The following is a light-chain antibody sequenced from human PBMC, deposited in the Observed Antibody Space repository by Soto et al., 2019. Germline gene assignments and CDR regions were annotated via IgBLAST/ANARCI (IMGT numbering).Light chain of an antibody. V-gene: IGLV1-44*01. CDR2: SNS. CDR3: AAWDDSLNGVV. CDR1: SSNIGSNT. J-gene: IGLJ2*01. Sequence: QSVLTQPPSASGTPGQWVSISCSGSSSNIGSNTVNWYQQLPGTAPKLLMYSNSQRPSGVPDRFSGSKSGTSASLAISGLQSEDDADYYCAAWDDSLNGVVFGGGTKLTVL.